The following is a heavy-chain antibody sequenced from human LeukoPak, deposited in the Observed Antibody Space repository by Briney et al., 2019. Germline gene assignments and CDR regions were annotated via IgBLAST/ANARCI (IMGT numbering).Heavy chain of an antibody. J-gene: IGHJ6*03. D-gene: IGHD3-10*01. CDR1: GGTFSSYA. Sequence: ASVKVSCKASGGTFSSYAISWVRQVPGQGLEWMGGIIPIFGTANYAQKFQGRVTITTDESTSTVYTQLSSLRSEDTAVYYCARGAMVRGVISNYYYYMDVWGKGTTVTVSS. V-gene: IGHV1-69*05. CDR2: IIPIFGTA. CDR3: ARGAMVRGVISNYYYYMDV.